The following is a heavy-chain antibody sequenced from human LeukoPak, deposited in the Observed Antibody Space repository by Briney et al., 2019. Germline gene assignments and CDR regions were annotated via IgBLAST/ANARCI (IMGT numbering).Heavy chain of an antibody. D-gene: IGHD4-17*01. CDR3: TRAYGDSGFDY. Sequence: GGSLRLSCAASGFTFSSYAMSWVRQAPGKGLEWVSYISSSSGTIFYADSVKGRFTISRDNAKNTLYLQMNSLRAEDTAIYYCTRAYGDSGFDYWGQGTLVTVSS. CDR2: ISSSSGTI. CDR1: GFTFSSYA. J-gene: IGHJ4*02. V-gene: IGHV3-48*04.